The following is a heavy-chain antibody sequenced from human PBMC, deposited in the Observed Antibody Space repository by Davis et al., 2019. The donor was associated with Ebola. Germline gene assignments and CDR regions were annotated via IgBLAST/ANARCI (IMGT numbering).Heavy chain of an antibody. CDR2: IIPIFGTP. CDR1: GGTFSSYA. D-gene: IGHD2-2*02. Sequence: SVKVSCKASGGTFSSYAISWVRQAPGPGLEWMGGIIPIFGTPNYAQKFQGRVTITADESTSTAYMELSSLRSEDTAVYYCAREVGLYGRSFDYWGQGTLVTVSS. CDR3: AREVGLYGRSFDY. J-gene: IGHJ4*02. V-gene: IGHV1-69*13.